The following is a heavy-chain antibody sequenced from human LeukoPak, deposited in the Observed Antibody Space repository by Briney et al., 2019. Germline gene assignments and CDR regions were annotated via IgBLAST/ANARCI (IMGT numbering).Heavy chain of an antibody. CDR2: IDPSDSYT. Sequence: RGESLRISCKGSGYSFTGYWISWVRQLPGKGLEWMGRIDPSDSYTNYSPSFQGHVTISADKSISTAYLQWSSLKASDTAMYYCARLAGYEESFDPWGQGTLVTVSS. CDR3: ARLAGYEESFDP. J-gene: IGHJ5*02. V-gene: IGHV5-10-1*01. D-gene: IGHD6-13*01. CDR1: GYSFTGYW.